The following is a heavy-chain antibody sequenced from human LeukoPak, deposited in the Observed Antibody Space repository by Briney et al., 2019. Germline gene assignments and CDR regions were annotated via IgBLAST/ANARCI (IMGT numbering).Heavy chain of an antibody. V-gene: IGHV4-59*12. CDR1: GGSISSYY. Sequence: SETLSLTCTVSGGSISSYYWSWIRQPPGKGLEWIASIYYSGNSYYNPSLKSRVTISVDTSKNLLSLKLSSVTAADTAVYYCARGVRDVAAPLYFMDVWGKGTTVTVSS. CDR3: ARGVRDVAAPLYFMDV. CDR2: IYYSGNS. J-gene: IGHJ6*03. D-gene: IGHD6-13*01.